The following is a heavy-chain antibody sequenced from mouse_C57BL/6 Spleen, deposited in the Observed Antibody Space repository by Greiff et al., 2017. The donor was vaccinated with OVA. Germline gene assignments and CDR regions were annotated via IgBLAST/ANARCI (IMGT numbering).Heavy chain of an antibody. CDR3: ARGGLLRYFDY. CDR2: IDPSDSYT. J-gene: IGHJ2*01. V-gene: IGHV14-3*01. D-gene: IGHD2-3*01. Sequence: EVQLQESVAELVRPGASVKLSCTASGFNIKNTYMHWVKQRPEQGLEWIGRIDPSDSYTNYNQKFKGKSTLTVDTSSSTAYMQLSSLTSEDSAVYYCARGGLLRYFDYWGQGTTLTVSS. CDR1: GFNIKNTY.